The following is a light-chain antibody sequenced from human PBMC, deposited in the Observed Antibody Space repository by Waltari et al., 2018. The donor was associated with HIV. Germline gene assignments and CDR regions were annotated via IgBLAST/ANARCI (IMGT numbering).Light chain of an antibody. J-gene: IGLJ2*01. V-gene: IGLV1-44*01. CDR1: TSNIGSNT. Sequence: QSVLTQPPSASGTLGQAVTISCFGSTSNIGSNTVNGYQHLPGAAPKLIIFRNHQRPSGVPDRFSGSQSGTSAFLTITGLLSGDEATYYCAAWDASLHVLFGGGTQLTVV. CDR3: AAWDASLHVL. CDR2: RNH.